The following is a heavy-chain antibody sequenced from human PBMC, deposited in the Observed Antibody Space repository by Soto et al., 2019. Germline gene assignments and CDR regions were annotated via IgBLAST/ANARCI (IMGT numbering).Heavy chain of an antibody. CDR1: GGSISSSNW. V-gene: IGHV4-4*01. D-gene: IGHD7-27*01. Sequence: TLSLTCAVSGGSISSSNWWSWVRQPPGKGLEWIGEIYHSGSTNYNPSLKSRVTISVDKSKNQFSLKLSSVTAADTAVYFCARGRYCLTGRCFPNGFDSWGQGALVTVSS. CDR2: IYHSGST. J-gene: IGHJ5*01. CDR3: ARGRYCLTGRCFPNGFDS.